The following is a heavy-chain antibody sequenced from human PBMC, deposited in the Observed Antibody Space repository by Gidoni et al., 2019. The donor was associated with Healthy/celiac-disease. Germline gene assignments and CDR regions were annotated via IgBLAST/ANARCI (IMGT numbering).Heavy chain of an antibody. V-gene: IGHV4-39*01. Sequence: QLQLQESGPGLVKPSETLSLTCTVSGGSIRSSSYYWGWIRQPPGKGLEWIGSIYYSGSTYYNPSLKSRVTISVDTSKNQFSLKLRSVTAADTAVYYCARIGSLYSGSQNWFDPWGQGTLVTVSS. CDR3: ARIGSLYSGSQNWFDP. CDR1: GGSIRSSSYY. J-gene: IGHJ5*02. D-gene: IGHD1-26*01. CDR2: IYYSGST.